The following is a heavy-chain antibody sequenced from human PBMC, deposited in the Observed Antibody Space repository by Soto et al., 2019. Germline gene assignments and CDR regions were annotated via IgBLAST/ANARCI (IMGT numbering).Heavy chain of an antibody. Sequence: PGGSLRLSCAASGFTFSSYGMHWVRQAPGKGLEWVAVIWYDGSNKYYADSVKGRFTISRDNSKNTLYLQMNNLRAEDTAVYFCTRKRFGMDVWGQGTTVTVSS. CDR2: IWYDGSNK. CDR3: TRKRFGMDV. J-gene: IGHJ6*02. V-gene: IGHV3-33*01. CDR1: GFTFSSYG.